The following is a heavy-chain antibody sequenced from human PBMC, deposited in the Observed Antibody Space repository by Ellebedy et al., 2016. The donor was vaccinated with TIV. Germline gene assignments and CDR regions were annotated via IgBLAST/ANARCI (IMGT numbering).Heavy chain of an antibody. CDR1: GFTFSRSG. CDR3: ARNPNNYGYFDY. V-gene: IGHV3-30*03. CDR2: ISYDGSNK. Sequence: PGGSLRLSCAASGFTFSRSGMHWVRQAPGKGLEWVAVISYDGSNKYYADSVKGRFTISRENSKNTLYLQMNSLRAEDTAVYYCARNPNNYGYFDYWGQGTLVTVSS. J-gene: IGHJ4*02. D-gene: IGHD5-18*01.